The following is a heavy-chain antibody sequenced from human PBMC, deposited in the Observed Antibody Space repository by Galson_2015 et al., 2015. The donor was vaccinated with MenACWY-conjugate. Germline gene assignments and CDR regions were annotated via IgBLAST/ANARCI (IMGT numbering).Heavy chain of an antibody. CDR3: ASSTYYYDSSGYYPLYYYYGMDV. V-gene: IGHV1-3*01. CDR1: GYTFTSYA. CDR2: INAGNGNT. Sequence: SVKVSCKASGYTFTSYAMHWVRQAPGQRLGWMGWINAGNGNTKYSQKFQGRVTITRDTSASTAYMELSSLRSEDTAVYYCASSTYYYDSSGYYPLYYYYGMDVWGQGTTVTVSS. D-gene: IGHD3-22*01. J-gene: IGHJ6*02.